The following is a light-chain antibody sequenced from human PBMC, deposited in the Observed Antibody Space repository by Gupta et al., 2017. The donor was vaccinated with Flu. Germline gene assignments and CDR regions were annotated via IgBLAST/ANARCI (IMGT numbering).Light chain of an antibody. CDR3: CSYGGSKF. CDR2: EVN. V-gene: IGLV2-8*01. CDR1: SSDVGGYNY. Sequence: QSALTQPPSASGSPGQSVTISCTGTSSDVGGYNYASWYQQHPGKAPKLIIYEVNKRPSGVPDRFSGSKSGNTASLTVSGLLAEDEADYYCCSYGGSKFFGGGTKLTVL. J-gene: IGLJ2*01.